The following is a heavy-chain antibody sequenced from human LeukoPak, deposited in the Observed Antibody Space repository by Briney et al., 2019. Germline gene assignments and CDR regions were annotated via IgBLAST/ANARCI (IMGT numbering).Heavy chain of an antibody. Sequence: PGGSLRLSCAASGFSFSNAWMSWVRQAPGKGLEWVGRIKSKTDGGTTDYAAPVKGRFTISRDDSKNTLYLQMNSLKTEDTAVYYCTTANYYDSSGYYSWGQGTLVTVSS. D-gene: IGHD3-22*01. J-gene: IGHJ5*02. CDR1: GFSFSNAW. CDR3: TTANYYDSSGYYS. CDR2: IKSKTDGGTT. V-gene: IGHV3-15*01.